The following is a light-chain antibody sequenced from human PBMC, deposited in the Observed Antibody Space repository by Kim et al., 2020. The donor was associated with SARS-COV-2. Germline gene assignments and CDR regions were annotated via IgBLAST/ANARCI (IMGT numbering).Light chain of an antibody. V-gene: IGKV4-1*01. CDR2: WAS. CDR3: QQYYSTPYT. J-gene: IGKJ2*01. Sequence: RDTINCKCRQSVVYSSNNQNDLARYQQKPGQHPKLLMYWASTREYGVPDRFSGSGSGTDCTLTISSLQAEDVAVYYCQQYYSTPYTFGQGTKLEI. CDR1: QSVVYSSNNQND.